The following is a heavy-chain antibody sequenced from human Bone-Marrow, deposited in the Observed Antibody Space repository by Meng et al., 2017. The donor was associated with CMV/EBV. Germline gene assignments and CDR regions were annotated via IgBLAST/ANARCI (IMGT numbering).Heavy chain of an antibody. V-gene: IGHV3-23*01. J-gene: IGHJ4*02. CDR2: ISGSGGST. CDR3: AKDPAYSTSGAFDY. Sequence: ASGFTFSSYAMSWVRQAPGKGLEWVSAISGSGGSTYYADSVKGRFTISRDNSRNTLYLQMNSLRAEDTAIYYCAKDPAYSTSGAFDYWGQGTLVTVSS. D-gene: IGHD5-18*01. CDR1: GFTFSSYA.